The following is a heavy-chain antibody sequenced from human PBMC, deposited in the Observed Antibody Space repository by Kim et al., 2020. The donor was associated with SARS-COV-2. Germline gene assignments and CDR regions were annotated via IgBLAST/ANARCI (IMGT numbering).Heavy chain of an antibody. Sequence: GGSLRLSCAASGFTVSSNYMSWVRQAPGKGLEWVSVIYSGGSTYYADSVKGRFTISRDNSKNTLYLQMNSLRAEDTAVYYCAREIMITFGGVIVNDAFDIWGQGTMVTVS. CDR2: IYSGGST. D-gene: IGHD3-16*02. CDR3: AREIMITFGGVIVNDAFDI. CDR1: GFTVSSNY. V-gene: IGHV3-53*01. J-gene: IGHJ3*02.